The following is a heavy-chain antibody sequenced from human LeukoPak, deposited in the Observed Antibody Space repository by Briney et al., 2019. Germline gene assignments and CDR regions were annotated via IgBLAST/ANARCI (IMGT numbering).Heavy chain of an antibody. CDR2: IYYSGRT. V-gene: IGHV4-39*01. D-gene: IGHD3-22*01. CDR1: GGSISSSSYY. CDR3: ARSYDSSGYYPYYYYYMDV. J-gene: IGHJ6*03. Sequence: SETLSLTCTVSGGSISSSSYYWGWIRQPPGKGLEWIGSIYYSGRTYYNPSLKSRVTISVDTSKNQFSLKLSSVTAADTAVYYCARSYDSSGYYPYYYYYMDVWGKGTTVTVSS.